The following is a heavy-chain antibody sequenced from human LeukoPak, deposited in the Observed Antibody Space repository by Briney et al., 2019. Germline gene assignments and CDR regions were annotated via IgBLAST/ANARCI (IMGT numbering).Heavy chain of an antibody. D-gene: IGHD3-22*01. V-gene: IGHV4-34*01. Sequence: SETLSLTCAVYGGSFSGYYWSLIRRPPGKGLEWIGEINHSGSTNYNPSLKSRVTISVDTSKNQFSLKLSSVTAADTAVYYCARVVRTTYYYYGMDVWGQGTTVTVSS. CDR1: GGSFSGYY. CDR2: INHSGST. J-gene: IGHJ6*02. CDR3: ARVVRTTYYYYGMDV.